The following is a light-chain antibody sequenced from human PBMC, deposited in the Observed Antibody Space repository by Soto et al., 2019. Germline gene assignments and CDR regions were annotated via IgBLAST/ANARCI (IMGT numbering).Light chain of an antibody. CDR2: DAS. CDR3: QQYSSYSAWT. Sequence: DIQLTQTPSTLSASVGDEVTITCRASQTISRWLAWYQQKPGRAPKLLIYDASTLESGVPSRFSGSGSETEFTLTISRLQPDDFATYYCQQYSSYSAWTFGEGTKVDIK. V-gene: IGKV1-5*01. CDR1: QTISRW. J-gene: IGKJ1*01.